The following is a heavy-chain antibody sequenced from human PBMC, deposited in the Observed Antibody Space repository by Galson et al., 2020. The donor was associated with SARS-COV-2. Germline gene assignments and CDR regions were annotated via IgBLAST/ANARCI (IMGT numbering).Heavy chain of an antibody. Sequence: GGSLRLSCAASGFTVSSNYMSWVRQAPGKGLEWVSVIYSDGSTYYADSVKGRFTISRHNSKNTLYLQMNSLRAEDTAVYYCARDEGLGSGSSDISDYYGMDVWGQGTTVTVSS. V-gene: IGHV3-53*04. J-gene: IGHJ6*02. CDR3: ARDEGLGSGSSDISDYYGMDV. D-gene: IGHD3-10*01. CDR2: IYSDGST. CDR1: GFTVSSNY.